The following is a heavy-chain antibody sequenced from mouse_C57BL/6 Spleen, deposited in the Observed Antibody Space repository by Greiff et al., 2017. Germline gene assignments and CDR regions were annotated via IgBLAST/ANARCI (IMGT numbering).Heavy chain of an antibody. CDR2: IHPNSGST. CDR3: ARPYYGYDDDYAFDD. J-gene: IGHJ4*01. V-gene: IGHV1-64*01. D-gene: IGHD2-9*01. CDR1: GYTFTSYW. Sequence: QVQLQQPGAELVKPGASVKLSCKASGYTFTSYWMHWVKQRPGQGLEWIGMIHPNSGSTNYNEKFKSKATLTVDKSSSTAYMQLSSLTSEDSAVYYCARPYYGYDDDYAFDDWGQGTSVTVS.